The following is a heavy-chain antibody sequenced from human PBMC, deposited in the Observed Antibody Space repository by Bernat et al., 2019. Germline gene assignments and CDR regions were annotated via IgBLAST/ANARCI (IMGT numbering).Heavy chain of an antibody. V-gene: IGHV1-18*01. CDR1: GYTFTSYG. CDR2: ISAYNGNT. J-gene: IGHJ6*02. D-gene: IGHD4-17*01. Sequence: QVQLVQSGAEVKKPGASVKVSCKASGYTFTSYGISWVRQAPGQGLEWMGWISAYNGNTNYAQKLQGRVTMTTDTSTSTAYMELRSLRSDDPAVYYCAREEGVTTVTTLDTIADFLYGMDVWGQGTTVTVSS. CDR3: AREEGVTTVTTLDTIADFLYGMDV.